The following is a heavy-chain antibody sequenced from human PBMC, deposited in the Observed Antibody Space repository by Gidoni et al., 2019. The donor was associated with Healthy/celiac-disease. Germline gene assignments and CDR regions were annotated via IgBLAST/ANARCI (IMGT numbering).Heavy chain of an antibody. D-gene: IGHD3-22*01. CDR1: GFTFSRYS. V-gene: IGHV3-21*01. J-gene: IGHJ3*02. CDR3: ARVRGNPQRAMIVVVPLDAFDI. Sequence: EVQLVESGGGLVKPGGSLRLSCPASGFTFSRYSITWVRPAPGKGLEWVSSISSSRSYIYYADSVKGRFNISRDNAKNSLYLQMNSLRAEDTAVYYGARVRGNPQRAMIVVVPLDAFDIWGQGTMVTVSS. CDR2: ISSSRSYI.